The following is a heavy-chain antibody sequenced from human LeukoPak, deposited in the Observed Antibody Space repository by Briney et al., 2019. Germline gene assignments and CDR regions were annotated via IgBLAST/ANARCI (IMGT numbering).Heavy chain of an antibody. D-gene: IGHD3-9*01. CDR1: GDSFSINSAG. J-gene: IGHJ4*02. Sequence: SRTLSLTFAISGDSFSINSAGWNWLRQSPARGLEWLGSTYYRSKWYNDYAVAVESQITIHPHTSKNQFSLQLNSLTPDDTAVYYCAREQGHYDILTGFDYWGQGTLVTGPS. CDR2: TYYRSKWYN. V-gene: IGHV6-1*01. CDR3: AREQGHYDILTGFDY.